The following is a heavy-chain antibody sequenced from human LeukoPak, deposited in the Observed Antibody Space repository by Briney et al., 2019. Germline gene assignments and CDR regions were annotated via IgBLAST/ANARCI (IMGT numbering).Heavy chain of an antibody. CDR2: ISSSSSNI. Sequence: PGVSLTLSCAASGFTFSDYYMSWIRPAPGKGLEGVSYISSSSSNIYYADSVRGRFTISRYNAKNSLYLQMSSLRAEDTAVYYCASDLQFYYDSSGYYYPSHYFDYWGQGTLVTVSS. CDR3: ASDLQFYYDSSGYYYPSHYFDY. D-gene: IGHD3-22*01. V-gene: IGHV3-11*04. CDR1: GFTFSDYY. J-gene: IGHJ4*02.